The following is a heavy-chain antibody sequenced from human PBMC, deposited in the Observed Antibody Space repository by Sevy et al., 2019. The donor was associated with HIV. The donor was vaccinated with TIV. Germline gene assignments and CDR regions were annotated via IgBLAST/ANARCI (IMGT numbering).Heavy chain of an antibody. Sequence: GGSLRLSCAASGFTFSSYGMHWVRQAPGKGLEWVAVIWYDGSNKYYADSVKGRFTISKDKSKNTPYLQMNSRRSEDRAVDYCAGEVNGDNGKYGMDVWGQGTTVTVSS. CDR1: GFTFSSYG. V-gene: IGHV3-33*01. CDR2: IWYDGSNK. D-gene: IGHD4-17*01. CDR3: AGEVNGDNGKYGMDV. J-gene: IGHJ6*02.